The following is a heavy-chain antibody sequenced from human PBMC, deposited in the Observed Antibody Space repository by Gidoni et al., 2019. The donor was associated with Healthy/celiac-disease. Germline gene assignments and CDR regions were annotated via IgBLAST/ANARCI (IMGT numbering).Heavy chain of an antibody. CDR2: IKQDGSEK. J-gene: IGHJ4*02. CDR3: ARDCSGDSCYDY. Sequence: EVQLVESGGGLVQPGGSLRLSCAASGFTFSSYWMSWVRQAPGKGLGWVANIKQDGSEKYYVDSVKGRFTISRDNAKNSLYLQMNSLGAEDTAVYYCARDCSGDSCYDYWGQGTLVTVSS. D-gene: IGHD2-15*01. CDR1: GFTFSSYW. V-gene: IGHV3-7*01.